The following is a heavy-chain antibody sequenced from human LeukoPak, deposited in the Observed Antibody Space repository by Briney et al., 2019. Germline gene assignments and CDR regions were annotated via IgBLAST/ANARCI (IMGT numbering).Heavy chain of an antibody. CDR2: IRSKAYGGTT. Sequence: GGCLRLSCTASGFTFGDYAMSWFRQAPGKGLEWVGFIRSKAYGGTTEYAASVKGRFTISRDDSKSIAYLQMNSLKTEDTAVYYCTRSSFDWTDWFDPWGQGTLVTVSS. V-gene: IGHV3-49*03. CDR3: TRSSFDWTDWFDP. J-gene: IGHJ5*02. D-gene: IGHD3-9*01. CDR1: GFTFGDYA.